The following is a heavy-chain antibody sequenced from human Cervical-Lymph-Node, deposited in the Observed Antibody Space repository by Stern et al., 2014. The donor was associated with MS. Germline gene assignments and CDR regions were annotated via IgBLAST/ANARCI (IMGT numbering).Heavy chain of an antibody. CDR2: ILPHDSDT. CDR1: GLRVSTHW. D-gene: IGHD6-19*01. V-gene: IGHV5-51*01. Sequence: EVQLVESGAEVKKPGESLKIACQSSGLRVSTHWIAWVRQKPGRGLAWMGGILPHDSDTRYGPSFEGQVTISADQSTNTAYLQWSSLKTSDTAIYYCARHGPSTGLMSPFDSWGQGTLLTVSS. CDR3: ARHGPSTGLMSPFDS. J-gene: IGHJ4*02.